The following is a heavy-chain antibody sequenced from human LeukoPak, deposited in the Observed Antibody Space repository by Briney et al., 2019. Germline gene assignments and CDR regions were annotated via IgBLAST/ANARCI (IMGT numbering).Heavy chain of an antibody. CDR1: GGSISSGDYY. CDR3: AMGITMVRGLEY. CDR2: IYYSGST. V-gene: IGHV4-30-4*01. Sequence: SQTLSLTCTVSGGSISSGDYYWSWIRQPPGKSLEWIGYIYYSGSTYYNPSLKSRVTISVDTSKNQFSLKLSSVTAADTAVYYCAMGITMVRGLEYWGQGTLVTVSS. D-gene: IGHD3-10*01. J-gene: IGHJ4*02.